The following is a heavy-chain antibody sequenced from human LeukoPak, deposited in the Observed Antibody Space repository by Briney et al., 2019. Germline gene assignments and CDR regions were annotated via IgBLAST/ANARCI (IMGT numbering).Heavy chain of an antibody. J-gene: IGHJ4*02. CDR1: GFTFSSYS. V-gene: IGHV3-21*01. CDR2: ISSSSSYI. CDR3: ARQRANWGSKLLDY. Sequence: PGGSLRLSCAASGFTFSSYSMNWVRQAPGKGLEWVSSISSSSSYIYYADSVKGRFTISRDNAKNSLYLQMNSLRAEDTAVYYCARQRANWGSKLLDYWGQGTLVTVSS. D-gene: IGHD7-27*01.